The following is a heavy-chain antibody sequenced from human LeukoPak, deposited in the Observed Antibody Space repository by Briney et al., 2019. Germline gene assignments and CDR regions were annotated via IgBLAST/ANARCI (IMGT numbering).Heavy chain of an antibody. CDR2: ISAYNGNT. D-gene: IGHD2-21*01. Sequence: SVKVSCKASGYTFTSYGISWLGQAPGQGLEWMGWISAYNGNTNYAQKLQGRVTITADTSTSADYIELRRLRADDTPVYYCARDVGVIPSDYWGQGTLVTVSS. J-gene: IGHJ4*02. CDR3: ARDVGVIPSDY. CDR1: GYTFTSYG. V-gene: IGHV1-18*01.